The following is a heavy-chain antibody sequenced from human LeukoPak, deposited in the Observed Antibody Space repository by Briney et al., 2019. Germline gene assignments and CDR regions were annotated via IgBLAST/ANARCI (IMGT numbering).Heavy chain of an antibody. Sequence: PGGSLRLSCAASGFTFSRDNLHWVRQAPGKWLEWVAFMPYDGGNKYYADSVKGRFTISRDNSRNTLYLEMNSLTAEDTAVYYCARGANDILTGYYEDYWGRGTLVTVSS. CDR3: ARGANDILTGYYEDY. V-gene: IGHV3-30*19. CDR2: MPYDGGNK. J-gene: IGHJ4*02. CDR1: GFTFSRDN. D-gene: IGHD3-9*01.